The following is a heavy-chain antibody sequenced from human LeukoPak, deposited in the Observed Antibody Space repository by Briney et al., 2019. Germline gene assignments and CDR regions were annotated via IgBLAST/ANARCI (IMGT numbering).Heavy chain of an antibody. CDR3: ARDRITIFGVVTGPYYYYGMDV. CDR1: GYTFTGYY. CDR2: INPNSGGT. Sequence: GASVKVSCKASGYTFTGYYMHWVRQAPGQGLEWMGWINPNSGGTNYAQKFQGRVTKTRDTSISTAYMELSRLRSDDTAVYYCARDRITIFGVVTGPYYYYGMDVWGQGTTVTVSS. D-gene: IGHD3-3*01. V-gene: IGHV1-2*02. J-gene: IGHJ6*02.